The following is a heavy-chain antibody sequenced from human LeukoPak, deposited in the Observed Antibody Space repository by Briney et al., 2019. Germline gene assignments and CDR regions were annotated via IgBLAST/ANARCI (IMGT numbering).Heavy chain of an antibody. V-gene: IGHV1-2*05. CDR2: LNPYSGDT. D-gene: IGHD6-13*01. CDR1: GYTLTGYH. Sequence: ASVKVSCKASGYTLTGYHIHWVRQAPGKGLECVGRLNPYSGDTNFAQKFQGRVTMTRDTSISTAYMDLSSQTPVDLGVYFCGRDRGSISRSWYTDYWGQGNQVTVSS. J-gene: IGHJ4*02. CDR3: GRDRGSISRSWYTDY.